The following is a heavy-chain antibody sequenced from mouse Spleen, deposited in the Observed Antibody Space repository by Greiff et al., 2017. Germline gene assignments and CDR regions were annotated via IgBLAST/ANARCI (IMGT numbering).Heavy chain of an antibody. D-gene: IGHD2-1*01. CDR3: ARHGNYVGAMDY. V-gene: IGHV5-9-3*01. J-gene: IGHJ4*01. CDR1: GFTFSSYA. CDR2: ISSGGSYT. Sequence: EVQLQESGGGLVKPGGSLKLSCAASGFTFSSYAMSWVRQTPEKRLEWVATISSGGSYTYYPDSVKGRFTISRDNAKNTLYLQMSSLRSEDTAMYYCARHGNYVGAMDYWGQGTSVTVSS.